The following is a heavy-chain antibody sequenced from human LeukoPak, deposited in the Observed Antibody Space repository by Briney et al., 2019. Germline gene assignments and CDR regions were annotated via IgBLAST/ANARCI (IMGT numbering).Heavy chain of an antibody. J-gene: IGHJ6*03. Sequence: ASVKVSCKASGYSFTSHYMHWVRQAPGQGLEWMGIINPSGGSTSYAQKFQGRVTLTRDMSTRTVYMELSSLRSEDTAVYYCAREFKWELGYYYMDVWGKGTTVTVSS. CDR1: GYSFTSHY. V-gene: IGHV1-46*01. D-gene: IGHD1-26*01. CDR3: AREFKWELGYYYMDV. CDR2: INPSGGST.